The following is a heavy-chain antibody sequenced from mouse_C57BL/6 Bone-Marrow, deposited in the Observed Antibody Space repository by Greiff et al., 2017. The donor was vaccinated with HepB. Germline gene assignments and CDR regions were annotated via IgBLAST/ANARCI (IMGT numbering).Heavy chain of an antibody. Sequence: EVQLQQSVAELVRPGASVKLSCTASGFNIKNTYMHWVKQRPEQGLEWIGRIDPANGNTKYAPKFQGKATITADISSNTAYLQLSSLTSEDTAIYYCARWNYGSSYPWYFDVWGTGTTVTVSS. CDR1: GFNIKNTY. D-gene: IGHD1-1*01. V-gene: IGHV14-3*01. CDR3: ARWNYGSSYPWYFDV. J-gene: IGHJ1*03. CDR2: IDPANGNT.